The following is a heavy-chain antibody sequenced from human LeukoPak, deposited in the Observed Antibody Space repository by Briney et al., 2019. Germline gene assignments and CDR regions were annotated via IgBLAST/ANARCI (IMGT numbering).Heavy chain of an antibody. V-gene: IGHV4-59*01. J-gene: IGHJ4*02. D-gene: IGHD2-8*02. CDR1: GGSISSFY. CDR3: ARGDRSTGWAYYFDY. Sequence: SGTLSLTCTVSGGSISSFYWSWIRQPPGKGPEWIGYIYSSGSTNYNPSLKSRVTMSVDTSKNQFSLKLISVTAADTAVYYCARGDRSTGWAYYFDYWGQGTLVTVSS. CDR2: IYSSGST.